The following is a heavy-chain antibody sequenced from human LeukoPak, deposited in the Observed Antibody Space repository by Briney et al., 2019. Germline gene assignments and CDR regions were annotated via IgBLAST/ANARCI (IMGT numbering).Heavy chain of an antibody. CDR3: AKDRVIVATFREETIH. CDR2: IRYDGSNK. D-gene: IGHD5-12*01. Sequence: GSLRLSCAASGFTFSSYGMHWVRQAPGKGLEWVAFIRYDGSNKYYADSVKGRFTISRDNSKNTLYLQMNSLRAEDTAVYYCAKDRVIVATFREETIHWGQGTLVTVSS. J-gene: IGHJ4*02. CDR1: GFTFSSYG. V-gene: IGHV3-30*02.